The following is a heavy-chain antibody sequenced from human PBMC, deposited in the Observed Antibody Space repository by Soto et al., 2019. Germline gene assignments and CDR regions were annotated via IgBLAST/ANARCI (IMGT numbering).Heavy chain of an antibody. V-gene: IGHV1-69*01. CDR2: IIHIFGTA. J-gene: IGHJ4*02. Sequence: QVQLVQSGAEVKKPGSSVKVSCKASGGTFSSYAISWVRQAPGQGLEWMGGIIHIFGTANYAQKFQGRVTSTADESTSTAYMELSSLRSEDTAVYYCAREPYDSSGQTSDFGDSWGQGTLVTVSS. CDR1: GGTFSSYA. D-gene: IGHD3-22*01. CDR3: AREPYDSSGQTSDFGDS.